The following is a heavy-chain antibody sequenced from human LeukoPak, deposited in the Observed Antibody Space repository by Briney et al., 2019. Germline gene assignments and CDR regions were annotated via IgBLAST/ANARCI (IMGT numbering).Heavy chain of an antibody. D-gene: IGHD2-2*01. CDR1: GYTLTELS. J-gene: IGHJ4*02. CDR3: ARDRVLGSSSALGH. CDR2: FDPEDGET. Sequence: ASVKVSCKVSGYTLTELSMHWVRQAPGKGLEWMGGFDPEDGETIYAQKFQGRVTMTRDTSTSTVYMELSSLRSEDTAVYYCARDRVLGSSSALGHWGQGTLVTVSS. V-gene: IGHV1-24*01.